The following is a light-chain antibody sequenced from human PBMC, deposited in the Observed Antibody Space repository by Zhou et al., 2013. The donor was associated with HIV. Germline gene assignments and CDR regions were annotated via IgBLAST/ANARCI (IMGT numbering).Light chain of an antibody. CDR1: QSISSW. CDR2: KAS. CDR3: LQHNSLPQT. Sequence: DIQMTQSPSTLSASVGDRVTITCRASQSISSWLAWYQQKPGKAPKVLIYKASSLESGVPSRFSGSGSGTEFTLTISSLQPEDFATYFCLQHNSLPQTFGQGTKVEIK. J-gene: IGKJ1*01. V-gene: IGKV1-5*03.